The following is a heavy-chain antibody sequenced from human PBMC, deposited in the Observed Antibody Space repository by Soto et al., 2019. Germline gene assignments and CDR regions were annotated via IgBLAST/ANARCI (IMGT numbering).Heavy chain of an antibody. J-gene: IGHJ3*01. CDR2: IRYSEST. CDR3: TRGAWGYAFDV. D-gene: IGHD3-16*01. Sequence: QVQLQQSGPGLVKPSQTLSLTCTVSGDSISSGGYFWTWVRQRPGKGLEWIGYIRYSESTYYNPSRKGMVIVSIDTSKNQVSLRLSSVTGADTAVYFCTRGAWGYAFDVWGQGTMVTVSS. CDR1: GDSISSGGYF. V-gene: IGHV4-31*01.